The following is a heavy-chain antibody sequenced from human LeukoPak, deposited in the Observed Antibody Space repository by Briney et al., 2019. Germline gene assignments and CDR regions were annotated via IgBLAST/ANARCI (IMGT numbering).Heavy chain of an antibody. CDR3: AREGSGYSYGY. D-gene: IGHD5-18*01. Sequence: ASVKVSCKASGYSFSTCGISWVRQAPGQGLEWMGWISTYSGNAQYAQNFQGRVTMTADTTTGTAYMELRSLTTDDTAVYFCAREGSGYSYGYWGQGTLVTVSS. CDR2: ISTYSGNA. CDR1: GYSFSTCG. V-gene: IGHV1-18*01. J-gene: IGHJ4*02.